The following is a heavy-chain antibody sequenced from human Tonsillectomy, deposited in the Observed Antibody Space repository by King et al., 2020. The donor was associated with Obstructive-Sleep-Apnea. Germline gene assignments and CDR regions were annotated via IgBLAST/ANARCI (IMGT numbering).Heavy chain of an antibody. CDR3: ARDLGYGGNSVGPY. D-gene: IGHD4-23*01. V-gene: IGHV4-38-2*02. CDR1: GYSISSGYY. CDR2: IYHSGST. J-gene: IGHJ4*02. Sequence: QLQESGPGLVKPSETLSLTCTVSGYSISSGYYWGWIRQPPGRGLGWIGSIYHSGSTYYNPSLKSRVTISVETSKKQFSLKLSSVTAADTAVYYCARDLGYGGNSVGPYWGQGTLVTVSS.